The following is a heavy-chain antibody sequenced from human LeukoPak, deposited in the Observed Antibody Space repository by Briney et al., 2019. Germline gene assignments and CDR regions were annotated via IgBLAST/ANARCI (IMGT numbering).Heavy chain of an antibody. CDR1: GYSFTSYW. D-gene: IGHD3-3*01. Sequence: GESLKIPFKGSGYSFTSYWIGGVRQMPGKGLEGMGIIYPGASDTRSSPSFQGQVTISAHKSISTAYLQWSSLKASDTAMYYGARGHLLRAPFDYWGQGTLVTVSS. V-gene: IGHV5-51*01. CDR3: ARGHLLRAPFDY. J-gene: IGHJ4*02. CDR2: IYPGASDT.